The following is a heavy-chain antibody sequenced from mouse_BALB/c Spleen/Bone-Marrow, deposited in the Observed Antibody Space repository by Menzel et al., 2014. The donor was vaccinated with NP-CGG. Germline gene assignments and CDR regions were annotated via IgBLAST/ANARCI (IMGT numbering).Heavy chain of an antibody. CDR3: ARYDYDVGYFDY. CDR2: ISYSGST. D-gene: IGHD2-4*01. CDR1: GYSITSDYA. Sequence: EVKLQESGPGLVKPSQSLSLIRTVTGYSITSDYAWNWIRQFPGNKLEWMGYISYSGSTSYNPSLKSRISITRDTSKNQFFLQLNSVTTEDTATYYCARYDYDVGYFDYWGQGTTLTVSS. V-gene: IGHV3-2*02. J-gene: IGHJ2*01.